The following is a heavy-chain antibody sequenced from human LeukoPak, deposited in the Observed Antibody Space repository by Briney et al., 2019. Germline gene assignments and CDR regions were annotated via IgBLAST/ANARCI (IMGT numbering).Heavy chain of an antibody. CDR2: IYYSGST. D-gene: IGHD6-13*01. CDR3: AVIAAAGPFFDY. CDR1: GGSISSGDYY. J-gene: IGHJ4*02. Sequence: KPSQTLSLTCTVSGGSISSGDYYWSWIRQPPGKGLEWIGYIYYSGSTYYNPSLKSRVTISVDTSKNQFSLKLSSVTAADTAVYYCAVIAAAGPFFDYWGQGTLVTVSS. V-gene: IGHV4-30-4*01.